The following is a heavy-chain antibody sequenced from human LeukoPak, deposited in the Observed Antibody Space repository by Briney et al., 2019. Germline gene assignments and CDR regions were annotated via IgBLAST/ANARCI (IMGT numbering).Heavy chain of an antibody. CDR2: INRNSGDT. V-gene: IGHV1-2*06. J-gene: IGHJ4*02. Sequence: SVTVSCQPSGYTFTGYHIHWVRQAPGQGREWMGRINRNSGDTNFPQKFQGRVTMTRDRSITTAYMDLSSVIPDDPAVYFCSRYQASPTRSWYTVYWGRGTQVSVS. CDR3: SRYQASPTRSWYTVY. D-gene: IGHD6-13*01. CDR1: GYTFTGYH.